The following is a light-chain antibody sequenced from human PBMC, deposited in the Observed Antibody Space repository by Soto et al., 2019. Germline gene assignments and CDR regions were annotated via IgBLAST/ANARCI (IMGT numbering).Light chain of an antibody. CDR3: SSYTSSSTLLYV. CDR1: SSDVGGYNY. J-gene: IGLJ1*01. Sequence: QSVLTQPASVSGSPGQSITISCTGTSSDVGGYNYVSWYQQHPGKAPKLMIYDVSNRPSGVSNRFSGSKSGNTASLTISGLQAEDEADYYCSSYTSSSTLLYVFGPGTKVTV. V-gene: IGLV2-14*01. CDR2: DVS.